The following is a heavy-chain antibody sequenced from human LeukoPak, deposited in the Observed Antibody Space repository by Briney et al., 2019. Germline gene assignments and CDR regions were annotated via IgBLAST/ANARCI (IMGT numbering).Heavy chain of an antibody. V-gene: IGHV3-21*01. CDR1: GFTLSSYS. CDR3: ARVSGIAARQGKDWFDP. CDR2: ISSSSSYI. D-gene: IGHD6-6*01. Sequence: GGSLRLSSAASGFTLSSYSMNWVRQAPGKGLEWVSSISSSSSYIYYADSVKGRFTMSRDNAKNSLYLQMNSQRAEDTAVYYCARVSGIAARQGKDWFDPWGQGTLVTVSS. J-gene: IGHJ5*02.